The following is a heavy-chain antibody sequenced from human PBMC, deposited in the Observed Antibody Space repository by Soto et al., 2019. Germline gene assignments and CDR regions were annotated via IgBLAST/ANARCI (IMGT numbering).Heavy chain of an antibody. J-gene: IGHJ6*02. CDR2: IIPIFGTA. Sequence: QVQLVQSGAEVKKPGSSVKVSCKASGGTFSSYAISWVRQAPGQGLEWMGGIIPIFGTANYAQKFQGRVTSTADESTSTAYMELSSLRSEDTAVYYCARFVHYQVPAAHSYGMDVWGQGTTVTVSS. CDR1: GGTFSSYA. D-gene: IGHD2-2*01. V-gene: IGHV1-69*12. CDR3: ARFVHYQVPAAHSYGMDV.